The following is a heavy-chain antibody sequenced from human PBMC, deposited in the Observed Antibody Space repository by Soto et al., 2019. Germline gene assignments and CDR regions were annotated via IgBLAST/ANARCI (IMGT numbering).Heavy chain of an antibody. Sequence: QVQLVQSGAEVKKPGSSVKVSCKASGGTFSSYAISWVRQAPGQGLEWMGGIIPIFGTADYAQKFQGRVTITAXEXTXTAXRELSSLRSEDTAVYYCASHSGSSPEGRYYYGMDVWGQGTTVTVSS. D-gene: IGHD1-26*01. CDR2: IIPIFGTA. V-gene: IGHV1-69*12. CDR3: ASHSGSSPEGRYYYGMDV. J-gene: IGHJ6*02. CDR1: GGTFSSYA.